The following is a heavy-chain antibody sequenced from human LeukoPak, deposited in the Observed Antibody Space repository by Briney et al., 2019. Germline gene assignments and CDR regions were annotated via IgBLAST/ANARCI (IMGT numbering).Heavy chain of an antibody. Sequence: GGSLRLSCAASGFTFSNAWMSWVRQAPGKGLEWVGRIKSKTDGGTTDYAAPVKGRFTISRDDSKNTLYLQMNSLKTEDTAVYYCTPDLDFWSVLQGNWGQGTLVTVSS. D-gene: IGHD3-3*01. CDR2: IKSKTDGGTT. CDR1: GFTFSNAW. J-gene: IGHJ4*02. CDR3: TPDLDFWSVLQGN. V-gene: IGHV3-15*01.